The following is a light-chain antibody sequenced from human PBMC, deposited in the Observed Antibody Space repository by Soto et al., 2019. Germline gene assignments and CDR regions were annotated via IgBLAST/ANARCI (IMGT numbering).Light chain of an antibody. CDR1: SGSVSTSYY. J-gene: IGLJ2*01. Sequence: QAVVTQEPSFSVSPGGTVILTCGLTSGSVSTSYYPSWYQQSPGLAPRTLIYNTTTRSSGVPDRFSGSILGNKAALTITWAQSDDEYDYLCALYVGSGTVVFGGGTKVTVL. V-gene: IGLV8-61*01. CDR3: ALYVGSGTVV. CDR2: NTT.